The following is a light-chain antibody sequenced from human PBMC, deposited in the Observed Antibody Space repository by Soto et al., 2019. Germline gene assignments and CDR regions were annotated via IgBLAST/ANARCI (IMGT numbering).Light chain of an antibody. CDR3: QQYGSSIFT. V-gene: IGKV3-20*01. CDR1: QSVSSSY. J-gene: IGKJ3*01. Sequence: EIVLTQSPGTLSLSPGERATLSCRASQSVSSSYSAWYQQKPGQSPRLLIYGASSRATGIPDRFSGSGSGTDFTLTISRLEPEDFAVYYCQQYGSSIFTFGSGTKVDIK. CDR2: GAS.